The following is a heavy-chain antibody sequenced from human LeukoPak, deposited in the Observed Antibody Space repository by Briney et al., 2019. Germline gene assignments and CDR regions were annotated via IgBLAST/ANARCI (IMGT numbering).Heavy chain of an antibody. CDR2: VSAYNGNT. CDR1: GYTFTSYG. CDR3: ARHSKPSGWYLLGTGPLAY. Sequence: GASVKVSCKASGYTFTSYGISWVRQAPGKGLEWMGWVSAYNGNTNHAQKLQGRVTMTTDTSTSTAYMELRSLRSDDTAVYYCARHSKPSGWYLLGTGPLAYWSQRSL. D-gene: IGHD6-19*01. V-gene: IGHV1-18*01. J-gene: IGHJ4*02.